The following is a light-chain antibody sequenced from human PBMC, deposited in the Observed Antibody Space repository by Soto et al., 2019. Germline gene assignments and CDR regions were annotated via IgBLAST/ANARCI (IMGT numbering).Light chain of an antibody. CDR1: SSNIGSSY. J-gene: IGLJ1*01. Sequence: QSVLTQPPSVSGTPGQRGTISCSGSSSNIGSSYVYCYQQLPVTAPKLLIYRNDQRPSGVPDRFSGSKSGTSASLAISGLRSEDESDYYCAAWDDSLSGPDVFGAGTKVTVL. CDR3: AAWDDSLSGPDV. V-gene: IGLV1-47*01. CDR2: RND.